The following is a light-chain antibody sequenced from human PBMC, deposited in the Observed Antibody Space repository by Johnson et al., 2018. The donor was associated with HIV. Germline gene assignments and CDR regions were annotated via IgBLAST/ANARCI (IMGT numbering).Light chain of an antibody. CDR2: ENN. V-gene: IGLV1-51*02. CDR3: GTWDSSLSAYV. J-gene: IGLJ1*01. CDR1: SSNIGNNY. Sequence: QSVLTQPPSVSAAPGQKVTISCSGSSSNIGNNYVSWYQQLPGTAPKLLIYENNKRPSGIPDRFSGSKSGTSATLGITGLQTGDEVDYYCGTWDSSLSAYVFGTGPKVTGL.